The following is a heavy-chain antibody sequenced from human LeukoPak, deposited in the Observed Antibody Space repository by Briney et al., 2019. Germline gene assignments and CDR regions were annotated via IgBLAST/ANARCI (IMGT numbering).Heavy chain of an antibody. CDR3: TTASHGYNRY. D-gene: IGHD5-24*01. CDR2: IESKTDGGTT. CDR1: GFTFSNAW. J-gene: IGHJ4*02. Sequence: GGSLRLSCAASGFTFSNAWMSWVRQAPGKGLEWVGRIESKTDGGTTDYAAPVKGRFTISRDDSKNTLYLQMNSLKTEDTAVYYCTTASHGYNRYWGQGTLVTVSS. V-gene: IGHV3-15*04.